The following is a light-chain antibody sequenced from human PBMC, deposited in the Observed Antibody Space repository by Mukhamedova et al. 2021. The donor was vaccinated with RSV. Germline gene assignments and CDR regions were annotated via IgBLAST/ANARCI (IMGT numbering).Light chain of an antibody. CDR2: LNSDGSH. Sequence: GSGHSNYAIAWHQQQPEKGPRYLMKLNSDGSHSMEDGIPDRFSGSSSGAERYLTISSLQSEDEGDYYCQTWGAGTVIFGGGTKLTV. J-gene: IGLJ2*01. CDR1: SGHSNYA. CDR3: QTWGAGTVI. V-gene: IGLV4-69*01.